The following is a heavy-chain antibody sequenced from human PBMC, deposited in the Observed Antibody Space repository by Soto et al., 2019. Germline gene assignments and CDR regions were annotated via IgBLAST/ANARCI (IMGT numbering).Heavy chain of an antibody. CDR2: INPGNGDT. V-gene: IGHV1-3*01. Sequence: QVQLVQSGAEVKKPGASVKVSCKASGYIFTIHDIYWVRRAPGHRLEWLGWINPGNGDTKYSQKFQGRVTITSDTSASTAYTELNSLRSEDTAVYYCATLHGNYVGPDYWGQGTLVTVSS. CDR3: ATLHGNYVGPDY. J-gene: IGHJ4*02. D-gene: IGHD3-16*01. CDR1: GYIFTIHD.